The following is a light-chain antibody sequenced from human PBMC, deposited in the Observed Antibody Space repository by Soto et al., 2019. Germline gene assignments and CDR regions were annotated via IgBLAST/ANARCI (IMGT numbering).Light chain of an antibody. V-gene: IGKV1-9*01. CDR1: QGISSY. J-gene: IGKJ2*01. CDR2: GAS. CDR3: QHLNTYPRT. Sequence: DIQLTQSPSFLSASVGDRVTITCRASQGISSYLDWYQQPPGKAPKLLIYGASTLQRGVSSRFSGSGSGTEFTLTISSLQPEDFATYYCQHLNTYPRTFGQGTKLEVK.